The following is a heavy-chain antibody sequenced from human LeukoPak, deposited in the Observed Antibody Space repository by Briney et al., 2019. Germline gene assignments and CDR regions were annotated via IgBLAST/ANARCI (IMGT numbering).Heavy chain of an antibody. CDR3: AGGVARCSDGFCFSYYYFYGLDV. J-gene: IGHJ6*02. V-gene: IGHV4-34*01. CDR2: INHSGGF. Sequence: SETLSLTCTVSGGSFKTYSWSRLRQSPGKGLEWIGEINHSGGFNYNPSLKSRVTISVDSSKEQFSLSLSSVTAADTALYYCAGGVARCSDGFCFSYYYFYGLDVWGQGAKVTVSS. CDR1: GGSFKTYS. D-gene: IGHD2-15*01.